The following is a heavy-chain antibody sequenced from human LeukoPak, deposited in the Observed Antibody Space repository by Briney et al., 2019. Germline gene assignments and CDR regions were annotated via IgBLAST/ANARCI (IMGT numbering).Heavy chain of an antibody. D-gene: IGHD3-3*01. Sequence: ASVKVSCKVSGYTLTELSMHWVRQAPGKGLEWMGGFDPEDGETIYAQKFRGRVTMTEDTSTDTAYMELSSLRSEDTAVYYCATERRAFWSGYSSRYPRWFDPWGQGTLVTVSS. CDR3: ATERRAFWSGYSSRYPRWFDP. CDR1: GYTLTELS. J-gene: IGHJ5*02. CDR2: FDPEDGET. V-gene: IGHV1-24*01.